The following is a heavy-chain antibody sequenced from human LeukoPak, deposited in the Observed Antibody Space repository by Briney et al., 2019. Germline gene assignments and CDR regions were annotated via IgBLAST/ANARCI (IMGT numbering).Heavy chain of an antibody. CDR3: ARDSCSSTSCYWDDY. D-gene: IGHD2-2*01. Sequence: PGGSLRLSCAASGFTFSSYAMHWVRQAPGKGLEWVAVISYDGSNKYYADSVKGRLTISRDNSKNTLYLQMNSLRAEDTAVYYCARDSCSSTSCYWDDYWGQGTLVTVSS. J-gene: IGHJ4*02. CDR1: GFTFSSYA. CDR2: ISYDGSNK. V-gene: IGHV3-30-3*01.